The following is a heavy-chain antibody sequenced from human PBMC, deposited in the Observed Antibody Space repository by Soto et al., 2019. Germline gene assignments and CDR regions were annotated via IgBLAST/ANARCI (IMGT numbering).Heavy chain of an antibody. CDR2: ITTSGGTI. CDR1: GFTFSDYY. Sequence: QVQLVESGGGLVKPGGSLRLSCVASGFTFSDYYMTWIRQAPGKGLDWVSYITTSGGTIYSADSVKGRFTISRDNAKNSLYLQMNSLRAEDTAVYYSGRHHRYGGNAFDIWGQGTRVTVSS. CDR3: GRHHRYGGNAFDI. V-gene: IGHV3-11*01. J-gene: IGHJ3*02. D-gene: IGHD3-16*01.